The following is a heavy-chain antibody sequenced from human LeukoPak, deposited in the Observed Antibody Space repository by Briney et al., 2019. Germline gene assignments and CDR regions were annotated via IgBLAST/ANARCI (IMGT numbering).Heavy chain of an antibody. CDR1: GFSFSNHT. CDR3: AREIAVTLADYGFDV. CDR2: TSYDGTNK. J-gene: IGHJ6*02. D-gene: IGHD4-17*01. Sequence: PGRSLRLSCAASGFSFSNHTMHWVRQAPGKGLEWVSVTSYDGTNKYYADSVKGRFTISRDNAKNTPYLQMNSLRPEDTAVYYCAREIAVTLADYGFDVWGQGTTVTVSS. V-gene: IGHV3-30-3*01.